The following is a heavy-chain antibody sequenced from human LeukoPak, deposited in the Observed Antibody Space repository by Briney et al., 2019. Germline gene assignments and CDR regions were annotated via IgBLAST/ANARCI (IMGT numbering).Heavy chain of an antibody. D-gene: IGHD3-10*01. V-gene: IGHV3-23*01. CDR3: AKDSPRIFGELFPGY. Sequence: GGSLRLSCAASGLTFNIYAMTWVRQAPGKGLEWVSVISGSGYTTMYADSVKGRFTISRDNSKNTLYLQMNSLRAEDTAVYYCAKDSPRIFGELFPGYWGQETLVAVSS. CDR1: GLTFNIYA. CDR2: ISGSGYTT. J-gene: IGHJ4*02.